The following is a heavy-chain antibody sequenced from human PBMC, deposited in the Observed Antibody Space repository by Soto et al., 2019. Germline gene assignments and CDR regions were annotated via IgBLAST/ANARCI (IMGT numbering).Heavy chain of an antibody. Sequence: ASVKVSCKVSGYTLTELSMHWVRQAPGKGLEWMGGFDPEDGETIYAQKFQGRVTMTEDTSTDTAYMELSSLRSEDTAVYYCATVYRYGGNSGWQTFDYWGQGTLVTVSS. CDR1: GYTLTELS. V-gene: IGHV1-24*01. CDR3: ATVYRYGGNSGWQTFDY. D-gene: IGHD4-17*01. J-gene: IGHJ4*02. CDR2: FDPEDGET.